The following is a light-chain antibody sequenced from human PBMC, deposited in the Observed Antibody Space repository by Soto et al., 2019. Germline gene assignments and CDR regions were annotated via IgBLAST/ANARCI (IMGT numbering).Light chain of an antibody. J-gene: IGKJ1*01. Sequence: EIVLTQSPGTLSLSPGERATLSCRASQSVGNNYLAWFQQKPGQAPRLLIYATSTRATGIPDRFSGSGSGTEFNLTITILEPDDFAVYYCQQYDSSPRTFGQGTRVEIK. CDR2: ATS. V-gene: IGKV3-20*01. CDR1: QSVGNNY. CDR3: QQYDSSPRT.